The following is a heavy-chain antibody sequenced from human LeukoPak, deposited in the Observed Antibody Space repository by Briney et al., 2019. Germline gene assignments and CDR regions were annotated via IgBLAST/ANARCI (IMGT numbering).Heavy chain of an antibody. Sequence: GGSLRLSCAASGITVSSNYMSWFRQAPGKGLEWVAVIYSGGSTYYADSVKGRFTISRDNSKNTLYLQMNSLRAEDTAVYYCAREVVRDGYNVYWYFDLWGRDTLVTVSS. CDR1: GITVSSNY. CDR3: AREVVRDGYNVYWYFDL. J-gene: IGHJ2*01. CDR2: IYSGGST. V-gene: IGHV3-53*01. D-gene: IGHD5-24*01.